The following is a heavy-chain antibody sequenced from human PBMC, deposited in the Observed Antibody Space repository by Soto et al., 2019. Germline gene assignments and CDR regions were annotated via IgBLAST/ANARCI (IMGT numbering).Heavy chain of an antibody. Sequence: PSDTMSITCTVSGGSVSSGGYYWIWIRHHPGTGLEWIGYIYYSGTTYFNPSLKSRASISLDTSKNEFSLKLTSVTAADTAVYYCARRALPQCINGVCYKDGFWDYWGQGALVTVPS. CDR3: ARRALPQCINGVCYKDGFWDY. CDR1: GGSVSSGGYY. J-gene: IGHJ4*02. D-gene: IGHD2-8*01. V-gene: IGHV4-31*03. CDR2: IYYSGTT.